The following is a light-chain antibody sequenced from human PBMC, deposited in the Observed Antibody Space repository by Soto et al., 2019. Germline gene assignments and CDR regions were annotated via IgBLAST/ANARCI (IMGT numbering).Light chain of an antibody. CDR1: QTVPSR. V-gene: IGKV3-15*01. J-gene: IGKJ5*01. Sequence: EIVPTQSPAPLSVSPGGGXTLXXXXSQTVPSRIAWYQXQPGQAXXLXXYGASTRATGVPDRFSGTGSGTEFTLTISSLKSEDYGVYYCQQYKSWPPITFGQGTRLEIK. CDR3: QQYKSWPPIT. CDR2: GAS.